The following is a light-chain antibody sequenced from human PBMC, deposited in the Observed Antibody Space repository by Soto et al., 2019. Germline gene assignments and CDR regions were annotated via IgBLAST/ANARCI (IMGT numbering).Light chain of an antibody. CDR2: GNS. CDR3: QSYDSSLSGVV. Sequence: QLVLTQPPSVSGAPGQRVTISCTGSSSNIGAGYDVHWYQQLPGTAPKLLIYGNSNRPSGVPDRFSGSKSGTSASLAITGLQAEDEADYYCQSYDSSLSGVVFGGGTQLTV. CDR1: SSNIGAGYD. J-gene: IGLJ2*01. V-gene: IGLV1-40*01.